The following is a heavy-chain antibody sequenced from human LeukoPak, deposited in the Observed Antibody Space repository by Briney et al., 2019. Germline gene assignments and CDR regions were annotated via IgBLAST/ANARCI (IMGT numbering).Heavy chain of an antibody. CDR3: TRDRGAYNLYDY. J-gene: IGHJ4*02. Sequence: GGSLRLSCTASGFTFGNYAMSWIRQAPGKGLEWVGFVRSKAYGETADYAASVKGRFTISRDDSKAIAYLQMNSLKTEDTAVYHCTRDRGAYNLYDYWGQGTLVTVSS. D-gene: IGHD1-1*01. V-gene: IGHV3-49*03. CDR2: VRSKAYGETA. CDR1: GFTFGNYA.